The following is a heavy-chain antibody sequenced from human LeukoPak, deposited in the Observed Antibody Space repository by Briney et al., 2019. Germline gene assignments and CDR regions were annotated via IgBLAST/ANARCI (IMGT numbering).Heavy chain of an antibody. CDR3: ARRQQTGGDNGLHNWFDP. V-gene: IGHV4-59*08. CDR1: DGSSISSS. Sequence: TSETLSLTCTVSDGSSISSSWNWIRQPPGKGLEWIGYTYYSGSTKYNPSLESRVTISVDTSKNQISLNLRSVTAADTAIYYCARRQQTGGDNGLHNWFDPWGQGTLVTVSS. J-gene: IGHJ5*02. CDR2: TYYSGST. D-gene: IGHD2-21*01.